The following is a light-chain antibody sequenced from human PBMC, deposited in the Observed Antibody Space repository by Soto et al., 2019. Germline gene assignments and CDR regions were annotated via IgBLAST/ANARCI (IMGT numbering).Light chain of an antibody. CDR2: DAS. V-gene: IGKV3-11*01. J-gene: IGKJ4*01. Sequence: EIVLTQSPATLSLSPGNRATLSCRAIQSVSSYLAWYQQKPGQAPRHLIYDASNMATGIPATFSGSGSGTDFTLTITSLEPEDFAVYYCQQRSNWPSTFGGGTKVEIK. CDR1: QSVSSY. CDR3: QQRSNWPST.